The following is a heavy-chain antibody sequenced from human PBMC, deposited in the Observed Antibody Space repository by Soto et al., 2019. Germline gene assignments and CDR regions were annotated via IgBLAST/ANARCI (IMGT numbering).Heavy chain of an antibody. Sequence: GESLKISCEGSGYNFNTYWIGWVRQMPGKGLEWMALIYPGDSDTRYSPSFEGQVTLSIDRSISAAYLQWSSLKASDTAIYYCATSTVSYVDIVSSTTRGYFDHWGQGTLVTVSS. V-gene: IGHV5-51*01. CDR3: ATSTVSYVDIVSSTTRGYFDH. CDR1: GYNFNTYW. D-gene: IGHD5-12*01. J-gene: IGHJ4*02. CDR2: IYPGDSDT.